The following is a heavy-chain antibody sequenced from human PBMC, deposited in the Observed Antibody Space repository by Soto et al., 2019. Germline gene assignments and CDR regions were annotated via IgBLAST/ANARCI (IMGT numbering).Heavy chain of an antibody. Sequence: QMQLVESGGGVVQPGRSLRLSCAASGFTFGAYGMHWVRQAPGKGLEWVAVIWYDESKKYYGDSVKGRFTISRDNSRNTLFLQMDSLRPEDTAVYYCARAVYFGYYYCAMDVWGQGTTVTVSS. D-gene: IGHD3-9*01. J-gene: IGHJ6*02. CDR3: ARAVYFGYYYCAMDV. V-gene: IGHV3-33*01. CDR2: IWYDESKK. CDR1: GFTFGAYG.